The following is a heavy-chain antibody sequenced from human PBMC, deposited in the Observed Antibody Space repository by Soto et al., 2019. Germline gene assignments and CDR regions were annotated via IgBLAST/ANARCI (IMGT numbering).Heavy chain of an antibody. D-gene: IGHD3-9*01. CDR2: ISAYNGNT. CDR3: AKDREDYDILTGPFDY. CDR1: GYTFTTYS. V-gene: IGHV1-18*01. Sequence: ASVKVSCKTSGYTFTTYSISWVRQAPGQGLEWMGWISAYNGNTNYAQKFQGRVTMTTDTSTTTAYMELRSLRSDDTAVFYCAKDREDYDILTGPFDYWGQGTLVTVSS. J-gene: IGHJ4*02.